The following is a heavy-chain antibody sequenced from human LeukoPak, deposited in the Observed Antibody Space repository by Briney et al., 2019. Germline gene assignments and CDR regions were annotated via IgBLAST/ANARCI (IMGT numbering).Heavy chain of an antibody. D-gene: IGHD4-17*01. Sequence: PGGSLRLSCAASGFTFSDHYMDWVRQAPGKGLEWVGRTRNKANSYTTDYAVSVRGRFTISRDDSKNSLYLQMNSLNTEDTAVYYCARTPGTTPYYSYAIDVWGQGTTVTVSS. CDR1: GFTFSDHY. CDR3: ARTPGTTPYYSYAIDV. V-gene: IGHV3-72*01. CDR2: TRNKANSYTT. J-gene: IGHJ6*02.